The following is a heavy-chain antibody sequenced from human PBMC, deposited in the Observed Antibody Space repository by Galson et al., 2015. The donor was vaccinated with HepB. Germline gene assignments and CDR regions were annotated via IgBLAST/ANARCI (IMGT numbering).Heavy chain of an antibody. Sequence: SLRLSCAASGFTFSSYSMNWVRQAPGKGLEWVSSISSSSSYIYYADSVKGRFTISRDNAKNSLYLQMNSLRAEDTAVYYCAREGIVAYDAFDIWGQGTMVTVSP. CDR1: GFTFSSYS. D-gene: IGHD5-12*01. V-gene: IGHV3-21*01. CDR2: ISSSSSYI. J-gene: IGHJ3*02. CDR3: AREGIVAYDAFDI.